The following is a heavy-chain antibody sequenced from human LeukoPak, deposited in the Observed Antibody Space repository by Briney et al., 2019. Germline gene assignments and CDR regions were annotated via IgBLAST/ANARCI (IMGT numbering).Heavy chain of an antibody. V-gene: IGHV4-34*01. Sequence: SETLSLTCAVYGASFSGYYWSWIRQPPGKGLEWIGEINHSGSTNYNPSLKSRVTISVDTSKNQFSLKLSSVTAADTAVYYCARAQYYDSSGYYGYWGQGTLVTVSS. D-gene: IGHD3-22*01. CDR3: ARAQYYDSSGYYGY. CDR2: INHSGST. CDR1: GASFSGYY. J-gene: IGHJ4*02.